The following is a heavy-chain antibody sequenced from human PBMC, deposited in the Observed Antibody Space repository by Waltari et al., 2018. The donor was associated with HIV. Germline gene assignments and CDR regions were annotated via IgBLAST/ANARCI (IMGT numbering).Heavy chain of an antibody. Sequence: QVQLVQSGAEVKKPGASVKVSCKASGYTLTGSYMHWVRQAPGQGLEWMGCIKPNRGATNDAEKFHGRVTVTRDTASSTAYMELSRLRSDDTAVYYCARDSDDSSGYLYYFDYWGQGTLVTVSS. V-gene: IGHV1-2*02. J-gene: IGHJ4*02. CDR1: GYTLTGSY. CDR2: IKPNRGAT. D-gene: IGHD3-22*01. CDR3: ARDSDDSSGYLYYFDY.